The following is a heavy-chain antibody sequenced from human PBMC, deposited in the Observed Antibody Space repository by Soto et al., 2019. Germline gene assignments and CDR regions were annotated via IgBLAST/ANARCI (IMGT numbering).Heavy chain of an antibody. J-gene: IGHJ4*02. D-gene: IGHD2-8*01. CDR3: ARDGCPNGVCFNDY. CDR2: ISYDGRNE. V-gene: IGHV3-30*04. CDR1: GFSFSSYA. Sequence: QVKLVESGGGVVQPGRSLRLSCAASGFSFSSYAMHWVRQAPGKGLEWLSFISYDGRNEYYADSVKGRFTVSRDSSENTLYLQINTLKPEDTAVYYWARDGCPNGVCFNDYGGQGTLGTVSP.